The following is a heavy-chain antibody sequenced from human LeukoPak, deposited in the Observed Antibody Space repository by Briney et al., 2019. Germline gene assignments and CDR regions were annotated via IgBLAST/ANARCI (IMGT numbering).Heavy chain of an antibody. CDR3: ARAPFGGKNFDF. CDR2: ISYDRDNK. Sequence: GRSLRLSCAASGFTVSGYSMHWVRQAPGKGLEWVAVISYDRDNKYYADAGRGRFTISRDTSNNTLYLHLNSRRAEDTAVYYCARAPFGGKNFDFWGQGTLVTVAS. D-gene: IGHD3-10*01. J-gene: IGHJ4*02. CDR1: GFTVSGYS. V-gene: IGHV3-30*04.